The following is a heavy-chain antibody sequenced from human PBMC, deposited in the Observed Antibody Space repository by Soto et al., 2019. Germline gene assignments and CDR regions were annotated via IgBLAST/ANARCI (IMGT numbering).Heavy chain of an antibody. CDR1: GFTFSTYA. V-gene: IGHV3-23*01. J-gene: IGHJ6*02. Sequence: LRLSCVASGFTFSTYAMSWFRQAPGKGLEWVAGIAASDGATYYADSLKGRFTISRDNSKNTLYLQMNSPRAEDTAVYYCAKHLHIVVRFSPLFYFWGLDXWGQGTTVTVS. CDR2: IAASDGAT. D-gene: IGHD2-2*01. CDR3: AKHLHIVVRFSPLFYFWGLDX.